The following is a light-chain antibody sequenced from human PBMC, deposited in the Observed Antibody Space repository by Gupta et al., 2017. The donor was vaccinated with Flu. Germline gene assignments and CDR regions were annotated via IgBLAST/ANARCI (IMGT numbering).Light chain of an antibody. J-gene: IGKJ2*01. CDR2: DAS. V-gene: IGKV3-11*01. CDR3: QQRISGQGMYT. Sequence: EVVLTQSLSTLSVSPGERVTLSCRARQSVGSSLDWYKVKPGQAPRLLIFDASTRAKDIKARSSGSGGGTDGNITIISREPEDFEVYYCQQRISGQGMYTFGQGTK. CDR1: QSVGSS.